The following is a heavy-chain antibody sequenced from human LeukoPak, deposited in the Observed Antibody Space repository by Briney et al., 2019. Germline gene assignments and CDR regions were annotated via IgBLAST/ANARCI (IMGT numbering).Heavy chain of an antibody. Sequence: ASVKVSCKASGYTFNGYYLHWVRQAPGQGLEWMGWINPNSGGANYAQKFQGRVAMTRDTSISTAYMELSRLRSDDTAVYYCARWMTTVITPDYWGQGTLVTVSS. J-gene: IGHJ4*02. CDR1: GYTFNGYY. D-gene: IGHD4-11*01. CDR2: INPNSGGA. V-gene: IGHV1-2*02. CDR3: ARWMTTVITPDY.